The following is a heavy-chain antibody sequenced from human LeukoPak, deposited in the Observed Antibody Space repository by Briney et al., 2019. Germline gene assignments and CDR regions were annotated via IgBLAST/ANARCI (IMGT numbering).Heavy chain of an antibody. CDR3: AKRVSEWELGYGMDV. CDR1: GFTFSSYA. D-gene: IGHD1-26*01. V-gene: IGHV3-23*01. CDR2: ISGSGGST. J-gene: IGHJ6*02. Sequence: PGGFLRLSCAASGFTFSSYAMSWVRQAPGKGLEWVSAISGSGGSTYYADSVKGRFTISRDNSKNTLYLQMNSLRAEDTAVYYCAKRVSEWELGYGMDVWGQGTTVTVSS.